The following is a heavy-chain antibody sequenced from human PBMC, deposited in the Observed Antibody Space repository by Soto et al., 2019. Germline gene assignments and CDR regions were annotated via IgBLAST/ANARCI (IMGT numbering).Heavy chain of an antibody. J-gene: IGHJ3*02. CDR3: ARVTDRAFDI. Sequence: GGSLRLSCEVSGFTFINYAMTWVRQPPGKGLECVSAISSDGGSTYYADSVKGRFTISRDNPKNTLYLQMGSLRAEDMAVYYCARVTDRAFDIWGQGTMVTVSS. CDR1: GFTFINYA. V-gene: IGHV3-64*02. CDR2: ISSDGGST. D-gene: IGHD1-20*01.